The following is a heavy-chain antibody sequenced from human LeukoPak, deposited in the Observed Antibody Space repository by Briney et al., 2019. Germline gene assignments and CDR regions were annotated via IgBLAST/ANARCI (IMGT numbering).Heavy chain of an antibody. D-gene: IGHD2-2*01. Sequence: PSETLSLTCAVSGYSISSGYYWGWIRQPPGKGLEWIGSIYHSGSTYYNPSLKSRVTISVDTSKNQFSLKLSSVTAADTAVYYCARHAGSTSSYYYYYMDVWGKGTTVTVSS. J-gene: IGHJ6*03. CDR1: GYSISSGYY. CDR2: IYHSGST. V-gene: IGHV4-38-2*01. CDR3: ARHAGSTSSYYYYYMDV.